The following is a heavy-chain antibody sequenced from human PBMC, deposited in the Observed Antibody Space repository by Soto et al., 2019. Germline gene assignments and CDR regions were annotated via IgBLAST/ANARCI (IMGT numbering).Heavy chain of an antibody. CDR3: ARGNGQPLGGWFDP. D-gene: IGHD6-13*01. CDR2: IIPIFGTA. CDR1: GGTFSSYA. Sequence: QVQLVQSGAEVKKPGSSVKVSCKASGGTFSSYAISWVRQAPGQGLEWMGGIIPIFGTANYAQKFQGRVTITAEESTCTAYMELSSLRSEDTAGYYCARGNGQPLGGWFDPWGQGTLVTVSS. V-gene: IGHV1-69*01. J-gene: IGHJ5*02.